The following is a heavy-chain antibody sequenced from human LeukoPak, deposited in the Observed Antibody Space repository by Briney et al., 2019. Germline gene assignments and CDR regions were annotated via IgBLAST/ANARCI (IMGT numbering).Heavy chain of an antibody. Sequence: PGGSLRLSCAASGFTFDDYAMHWVRQAPGKGLEWVSGISWNSGSIGYADSVKGRFTISRDNAKNSLYLQMNSLRAEDTALYYCAKDMSMIVVEYYFDYWGQGTLVTVSS. D-gene: IGHD3-22*01. V-gene: IGHV3-9*01. J-gene: IGHJ4*02. CDR3: AKDMSMIVVEYYFDY. CDR2: ISWNSGSI. CDR1: GFTFDDYA.